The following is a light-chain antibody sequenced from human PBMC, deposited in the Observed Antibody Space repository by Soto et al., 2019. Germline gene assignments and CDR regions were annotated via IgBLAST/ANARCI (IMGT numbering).Light chain of an antibody. Sequence: EIVLTQSPGTLSLSPGERASLSCRASQSVSSSYLAWYRQKPGQAPRLLIYGASTRATGIPDRFSGSGSGTDFTLTISRLEPEDFAVYYCQQYSVWPLTFGGGTKVEIK. CDR1: QSVSSSY. V-gene: IGKV3-20*01. CDR3: QQYSVWPLT. J-gene: IGKJ4*01. CDR2: GAS.